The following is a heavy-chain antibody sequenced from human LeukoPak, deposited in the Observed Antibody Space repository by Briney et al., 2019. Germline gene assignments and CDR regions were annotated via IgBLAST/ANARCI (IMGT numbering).Heavy chain of an antibody. V-gene: IGHV3-30*02. CDR3: AKDGRYGSGSYYIFPTDY. CDR2: IRYDGSNK. D-gene: IGHD3-10*01. CDR1: GFTFSSYG. J-gene: IGHJ4*02. Sequence: GGSLRLSCAASGFTFSSYGMHWVRQAPGKGLEWVAFIRYDGSNKYYADSVKGRFTISRDNSKNTLYLQMNSLRAEDTAVYYCAKDGRYGSGSYYIFPTDYWGQGTLVTVSS.